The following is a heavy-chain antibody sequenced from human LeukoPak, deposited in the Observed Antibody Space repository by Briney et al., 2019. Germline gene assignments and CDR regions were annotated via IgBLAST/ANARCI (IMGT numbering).Heavy chain of an antibody. Sequence: GGSLRLSCAASGFTFSSYSMNWVRQAPGKGLEWVSSISSSSSYIYYADSVKGRFTISRDNAKNSLYLQMNSLRAEDTAVYYCARAYDILTGPVYYYYGMGVWGQGTTVTVSS. CDR1: GFTFSSYS. D-gene: IGHD3-9*01. CDR3: ARAYDILTGPVYYYYGMGV. CDR2: ISSSSSYI. J-gene: IGHJ6*02. V-gene: IGHV3-21*01.